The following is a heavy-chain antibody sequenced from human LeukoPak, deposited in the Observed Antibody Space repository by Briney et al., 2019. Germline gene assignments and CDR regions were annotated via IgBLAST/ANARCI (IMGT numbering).Heavy chain of an antibody. CDR2: IYYSGST. J-gene: IGHJ6*03. V-gene: IGHV4-59*11. CDR1: GGSISSHY. Sequence: SETLSLTCTVSGGSISSHYWSWIRQPPGKGLEWIGYIYYSGSTNYIPSLKSRVTISVDTSKNQFSLKLSSVTAADTAVYYCARSPYMDVWGKGTTVTVSS. CDR3: ARSPYMDV.